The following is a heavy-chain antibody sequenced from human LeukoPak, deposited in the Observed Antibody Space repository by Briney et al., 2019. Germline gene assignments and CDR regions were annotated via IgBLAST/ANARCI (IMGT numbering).Heavy chain of an antibody. D-gene: IGHD6-13*01. Sequence: GEALKISCKVSGYRLTNNWIGWVRHAPGKGLEWMGIIYPGYSDTRYSPCFQGQVTFSVDTSTSTVYLQWSSLKASDTAIYYCARFALSSSLDYWGQGTLVTVSP. J-gene: IGHJ4*02. CDR2: IYPGYSDT. CDR3: ARFALSSSLDY. V-gene: IGHV5-51*01. CDR1: GYRLTNNW.